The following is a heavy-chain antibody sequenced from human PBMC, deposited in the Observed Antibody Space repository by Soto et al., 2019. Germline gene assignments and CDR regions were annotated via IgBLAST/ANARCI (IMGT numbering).Heavy chain of an antibody. V-gene: IGHV3-30*18. J-gene: IGHJ6*02. CDR3: AKDGAAATLYYYYGMDV. CDR2: ISYDGSNK. CDR1: GFTFSSYG. Sequence: QVQLVESGGGVVQPGRSLRLSCAASGFTFSSYGMHWVRQAPGKGLEWVAVISYDGSNKYYADSVKGRFTISRDNSKNSLYLQMNSLRDEDTAVYYCAKDGAAATLYYYYGMDVWGQGTTVTVSS. D-gene: IGHD1-26*01.